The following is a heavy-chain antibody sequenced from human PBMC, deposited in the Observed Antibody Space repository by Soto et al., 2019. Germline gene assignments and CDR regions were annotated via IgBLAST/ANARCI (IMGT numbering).Heavy chain of an antibody. Sequence: ASVKVSCKASGYTFTSYGISWVRQAPGQGLEWMGWISAYNGNTNYAQKLQGRVTMTTDTSTSTAYMELRSLRSDDTAVYYCGRDERRIAAAGRFDPWGQGTLVTVSS. J-gene: IGHJ5*02. V-gene: IGHV1-18*01. CDR2: ISAYNGNT. D-gene: IGHD6-13*01. CDR1: GYTFTSYG. CDR3: GRDERRIAAAGRFDP.